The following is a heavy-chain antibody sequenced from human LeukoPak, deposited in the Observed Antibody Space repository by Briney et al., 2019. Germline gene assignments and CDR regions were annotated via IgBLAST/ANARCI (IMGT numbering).Heavy chain of an antibody. CDR1: GFTFSSYG. CDR2: ISYDGSNK. Sequence: GGSLRLSCAASGFTFSSYGMHWVRQAPGKGLEWVAVISYDGSNKYYADSVKGRFTISRDNSKNTLYLQMNSLRAEDTAVYYCARGSYSSSWYIDYWGQGTLVTASS. CDR3: ARGSYSSSWYIDY. V-gene: IGHV3-30*03. D-gene: IGHD6-13*01. J-gene: IGHJ4*02.